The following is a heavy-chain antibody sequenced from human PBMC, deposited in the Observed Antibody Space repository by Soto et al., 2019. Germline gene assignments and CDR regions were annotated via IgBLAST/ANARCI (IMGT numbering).Heavy chain of an antibody. CDR1: GFTFNNYG. J-gene: IGHJ4*02. CDR2: ISYDGSNK. CDR3: AKDRGYRSSWYYFDY. V-gene: IGHV3-30*18. Sequence: ESGGSVVQPGRSLRLSCAASGFTFNNYGIHWVRQAPGKGLEWVALISYDGSNKYYADSLMGRFTISRDNSKKMVYLQMNSLRAEDTAVYYCAKDRGYRSSWYYFDYWGQGTQVTVSS. D-gene: IGHD6-13*01.